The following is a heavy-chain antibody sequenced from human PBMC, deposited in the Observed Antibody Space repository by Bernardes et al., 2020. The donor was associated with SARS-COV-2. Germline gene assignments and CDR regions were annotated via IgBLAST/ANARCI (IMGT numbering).Heavy chain of an antibody. CDR3: ARTFYYDRGGDSVFDQ. Sequence: ASVKVSCKASGYTFSDYYIRWLRQAPGQGFEWMGWISPKSGATNYAQKFQGRVTMTRDTAISTEYMQLSRLTSDDTAVYYCARTFYYDRGGDSVFDQWGQGTLVSVSS. CDR1: GYTFSDYY. V-gene: IGHV1-2*02. D-gene: IGHD2-21*01. CDR2: ISPKSGAT. J-gene: IGHJ4*02.